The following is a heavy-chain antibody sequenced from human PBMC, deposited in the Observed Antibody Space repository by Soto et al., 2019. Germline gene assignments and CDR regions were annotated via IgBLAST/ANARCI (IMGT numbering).Heavy chain of an antibody. CDR2: ISAYNGNT. CDR3: ARDRGEGASDYGRRNWFDP. D-gene: IGHD4-17*01. CDR1: GYTFTSYG. Sequence: GASVKVSCKASGYTFTSYGISWVRQAPGQGLEWMGWISAYNGNTNYAQKLQGRVTMTTDTSTSTAYMELRSLRSDDTAVYYCARDRGEGASDYGRRNWFDPGGQGTLVTVSS. V-gene: IGHV1-18*04. J-gene: IGHJ5*02.